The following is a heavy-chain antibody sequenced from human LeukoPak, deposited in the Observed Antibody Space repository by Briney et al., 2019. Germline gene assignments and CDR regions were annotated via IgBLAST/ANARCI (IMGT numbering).Heavy chain of an antibody. D-gene: IGHD6-13*01. CDR2: ISGSGANT. V-gene: IGHV3-23*01. Sequence: GGSLRLSCAVSGFTFSSYSMSWVRQAPGKGLEWVSAISGSGANTHYADSVTGRFTISRDNSKNTLYLQLNSLRAEDTAIYHCAKHSSSWYWIYDYWGQGTLVTVSS. CDR1: GFTFSSYS. CDR3: AKHSSSWYWIYDY. J-gene: IGHJ4*02.